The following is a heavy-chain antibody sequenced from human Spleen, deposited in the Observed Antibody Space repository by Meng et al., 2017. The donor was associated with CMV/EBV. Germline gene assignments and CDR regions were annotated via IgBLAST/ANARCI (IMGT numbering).Heavy chain of an antibody. Sequence: GFPLSHDARSWVRQAPGKGLEWVSGISGSDSSTYYADSVKGRFSISRDNSKNTLYLQMNSLRAEDTAIYYCAKDRRRITMQVVTAYTWGQGTLVTVSS. D-gene: IGHD3-22*01. CDR2: ISGSDSST. V-gene: IGHV3-23*01. CDR3: AKDRRRITMQVVTAYT. CDR1: GFPLSHDA. J-gene: IGHJ5*02.